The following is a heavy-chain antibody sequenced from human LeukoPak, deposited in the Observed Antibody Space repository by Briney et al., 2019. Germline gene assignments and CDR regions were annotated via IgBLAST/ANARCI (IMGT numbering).Heavy chain of an antibody. CDR3: ARHFGSRIGDGYRFDY. CDR1: GFTFSSYSMN. V-gene: IGHV4-39*01. Sequence: GSLRLSCAASGFTFSSYSMNWVRQPPGKGLEWIGSIYYSGSTYYNPSLKSRVTIFVDTSENQFSLKLSSVTAADTAVYYCARHFGSRIGDGYRFDYWGQGTLVTVSS. CDR2: IYYSGST. J-gene: IGHJ4*02. D-gene: IGHD5-24*01.